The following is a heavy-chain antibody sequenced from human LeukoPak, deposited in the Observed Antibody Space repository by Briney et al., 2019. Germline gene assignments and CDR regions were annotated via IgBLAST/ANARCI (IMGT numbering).Heavy chain of an antibody. CDR3: ARGGSSWYKYYFDY. D-gene: IGHD6-13*01. J-gene: IGHJ4*02. V-gene: IGHV4-4*07. CDR1: GGSISSYY. CDR2: IYTSGST. Sequence: KPSETLSLTFTVSGGSISSYYWSWIRQPAGKGLEWIGRIYTSGSTNYNPSLKSRVTMSVDTSKNQFSLKLSSVTAADTAVYYCARGGSSWYKYYFDYWGQGTLVTVSS.